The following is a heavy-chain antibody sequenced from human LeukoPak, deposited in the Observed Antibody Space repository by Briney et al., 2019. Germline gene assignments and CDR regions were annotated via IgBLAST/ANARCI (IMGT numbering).Heavy chain of an antibody. D-gene: IGHD3-10*01. CDR3: ARARYGSGSYYNPLTYYYYYYYMDV. CDR1: GGSISSYY. V-gene: IGHV4-59*01. CDR2: IYYSGST. Sequence: SETLSLTCTVSGGSISSYYWSWIRQPPGKGLEWIGYIYYSGSTNYNPSLKSRVTISVDTSKNQFSLKLSSVTAADTAVYYCARARYGSGSYYNPLTYYYYYYYMDVWGKGTTVTISS. J-gene: IGHJ6*03.